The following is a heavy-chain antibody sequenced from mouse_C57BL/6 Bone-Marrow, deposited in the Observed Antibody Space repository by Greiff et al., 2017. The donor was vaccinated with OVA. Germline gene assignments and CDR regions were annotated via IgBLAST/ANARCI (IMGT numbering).Heavy chain of an antibody. J-gene: IGHJ2*01. Sequence: QVQLKESGAELVRPGASVKLSCKASGYTFTDYYINWVKQRPGQGLEWIARIYPGSGNTYYNEKFKGKATLTAEKSSSTAYMQLSSLTSEDSAVYFCARRGGLGYWGQGTTLTVSS. CDR1: GYTFTDYY. D-gene: IGHD3-3*01. CDR3: ARRGGLGY. CDR2: IYPGSGNT. V-gene: IGHV1-76*01.